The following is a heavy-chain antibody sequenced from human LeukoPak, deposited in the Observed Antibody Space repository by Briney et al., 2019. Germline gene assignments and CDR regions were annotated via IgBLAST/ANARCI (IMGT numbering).Heavy chain of an antibody. J-gene: IGHJ6*03. CDR2: IYYSGST. CDR3: ARDTATVFYYYMDV. Sequence: PSETLSLTCTVPGASISSYYWSWIRQPPGKGLQGVGYIYYSGSTNYNPSLKSRVTISVDTSKNQFSLKLSSVTAADTAVYYCARDTATVFYYYMDVWGKGTTVTVSS. CDR1: GASISSYY. V-gene: IGHV4-59*01. D-gene: IGHD4-17*01.